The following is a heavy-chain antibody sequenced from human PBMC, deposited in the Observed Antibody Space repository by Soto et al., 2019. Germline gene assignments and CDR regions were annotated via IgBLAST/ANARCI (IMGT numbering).Heavy chain of an antibody. Sequence: EVQLVESGGGLVQPGGSLRLSCAASGFTFSNYWMYWVRQAPGKGLVWVSRINRDGSVSSYADSVKGRLTISRHNVKNTLYLQMDSLRAEDTAVYYCARGDCVGGTCYSLAGSFYYYMDVWGKGTTVTVFS. J-gene: IGHJ6*03. V-gene: IGHV3-74*01. CDR2: INRDGSVS. CDR1: GFTFSNYW. CDR3: ARGDCVGGTCYSLAGSFYYYMDV. D-gene: IGHD2-15*01.